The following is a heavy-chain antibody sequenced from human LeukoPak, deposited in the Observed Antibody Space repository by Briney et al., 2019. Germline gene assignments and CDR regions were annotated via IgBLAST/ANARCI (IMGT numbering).Heavy chain of an antibody. D-gene: IGHD2-15*01. CDR3: ARRGYCSGGSCYYWFDP. Sequence: SETLSLTCAVYGGSFSGYYWSWIRQPPGKGLEWIGEINHSGSTNYNPSLKSRVTISVDTSKNQFSLKLSSVTAAGTAVYYCARRGYCSGGSCYYWFDPWGQGTLVTVSS. CDR2: INHSGST. V-gene: IGHV4-34*01. J-gene: IGHJ5*02. CDR1: GGSFSGYY.